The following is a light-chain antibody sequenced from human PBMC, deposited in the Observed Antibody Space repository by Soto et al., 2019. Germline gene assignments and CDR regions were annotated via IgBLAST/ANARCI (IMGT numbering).Light chain of an antibody. CDR1: QDFGSW. CDR2: AAF. J-gene: IGKJ2*01. Sequence: DIQVTQTPSSVSASVGDRVTITCRASQDFGSWLGWYQQKPGKAPKLLIYAAFSLQSGVPSRFSGSGSGTQFSLTISSLQPEDFATYYRQQAKSFPYTFGQGTKLEIK. V-gene: IGKV1-12*01. CDR3: QQAKSFPYT.